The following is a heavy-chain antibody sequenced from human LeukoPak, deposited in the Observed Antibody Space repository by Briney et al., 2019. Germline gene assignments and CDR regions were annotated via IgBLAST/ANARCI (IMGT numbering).Heavy chain of an antibody. D-gene: IGHD3-9*01. CDR2: IYTSGST. V-gene: IGHV4-4*07. J-gene: IGHJ5*02. CDR1: GGSISSYY. Sequence: SETLSLTCTVSGGSISSYYWSRIRQPAGKGLEWIGHIYTSGSTNYNPSLKSRVTMSVDTSKNQFSLKLSSVIAADTAVYYCARASTDILTGYPGIFWFDPWGQGTLVTVSS. CDR3: ARASTDILTGYPGIFWFDP.